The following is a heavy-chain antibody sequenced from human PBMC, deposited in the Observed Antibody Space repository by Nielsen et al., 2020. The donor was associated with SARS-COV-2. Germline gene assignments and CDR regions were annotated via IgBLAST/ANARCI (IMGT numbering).Heavy chain of an antibody. Sequence: GESLKISCVASGFTFSGSAMHWVRQASGKGLEWLGRIRSYANEYATAYTASVKGRFTISRDDSKSTAYLQMNSLTTEDTAVYYCSSPTVAYWGQGTLVTVSS. J-gene: IGHJ4*02. CDR1: GFTFSGSA. CDR3: SSPTVAY. CDR2: IRSYANEYAT. D-gene: IGHD4-23*01. V-gene: IGHV3-73*01.